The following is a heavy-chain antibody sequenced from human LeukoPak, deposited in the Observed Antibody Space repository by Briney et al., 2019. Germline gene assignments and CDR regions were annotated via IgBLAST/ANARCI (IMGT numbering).Heavy chain of an antibody. D-gene: IGHD4-17*01. CDR2: IKQDGSET. Sequence: PGGSLRLSCEASGFTFTRYWMSWVRQAPGKGLEWVANIKQDGSETHYVDSVKGRFTISRDNARNSVYLQMNSLSDDDTAVYFCARDGDYIMPPFDYWGQGILVTVSS. J-gene: IGHJ4*02. CDR1: GFTFTRYW. V-gene: IGHV3-7*01. CDR3: ARDGDYIMPPFDY.